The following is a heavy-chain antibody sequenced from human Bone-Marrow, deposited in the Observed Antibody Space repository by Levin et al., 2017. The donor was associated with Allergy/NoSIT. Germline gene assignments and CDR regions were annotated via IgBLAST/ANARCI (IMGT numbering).Heavy chain of an antibody. CDR3: AGIIAAAGTGWFDP. CDR1: GGSFSGYY. D-gene: IGHD6-13*01. V-gene: IGHV4-34*01. Sequence: SETLSLTCAVYGGSFSGYYWSWIRQPPGRGLEWIGEINHSGSTNYNPSLKSRVTISVDTSKNQFSLKLSSVTAADTAVYYCAGIIAAAGTGWFDPWGQGTLVTVYS. J-gene: IGHJ5*02. CDR2: INHSGST.